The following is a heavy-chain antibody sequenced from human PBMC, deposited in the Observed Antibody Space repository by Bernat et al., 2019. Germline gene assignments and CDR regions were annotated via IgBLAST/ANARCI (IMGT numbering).Heavy chain of an antibody. CDR3: ARDVLGYCSGGSCSHVY. Sequence: QVQLVESGGGVVQPGRSLRLSCAASGFTFSSYAMPWFPQAPGKGLEGVAVISYDGSNKYYADSVKGRFTISRDNSKNTLYLQMNSLRAEDTAVYYCARDVLGYCSGGSCSHVYWGQGTLVTVSS. D-gene: IGHD2-15*01. V-gene: IGHV3-30-3*01. CDR1: GFTFSSYA. J-gene: IGHJ4*02. CDR2: ISYDGSNK.